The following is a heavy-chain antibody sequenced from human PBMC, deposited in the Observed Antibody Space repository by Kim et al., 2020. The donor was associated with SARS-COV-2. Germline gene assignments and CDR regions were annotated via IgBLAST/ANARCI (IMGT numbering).Heavy chain of an antibody. D-gene: IGHD6-13*01. Sequence: GGSLRLSCAASGFAFDDYAMHWVRQSPGKGLEWVSGITWNGRDLGYADSVRCRSTISSDNAKNSLSLFMNSLQPEDTAFYYCTKDMDAPGFAADGYFQH. CDR3: TKDMDAPGFAADGYFQH. V-gene: IGHV3-9*01. J-gene: IGHJ1*01. CDR1: GFAFDDYA. CDR2: ITWNGRDL.